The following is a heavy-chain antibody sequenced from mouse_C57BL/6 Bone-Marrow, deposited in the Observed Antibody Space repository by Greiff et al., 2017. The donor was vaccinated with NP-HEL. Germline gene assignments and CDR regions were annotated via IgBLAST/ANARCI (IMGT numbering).Heavy chain of an antibody. J-gene: IGHJ4*01. Sequence: EVKLMESGPGLVKPSQTVFLTCTVTGISITTGNYRWSWIRQFPGNKLEWIGYIYYSGTITYNPSLTSRTTITRDTPKNQFFLEMNSLTAEDTATYYCARVLRPYAMDYWGQGTSVTVSS. CDR2: IYYSGTI. CDR1: GISITTGNYR. CDR3: ARVLRPYAMDY. V-gene: IGHV3-5*01.